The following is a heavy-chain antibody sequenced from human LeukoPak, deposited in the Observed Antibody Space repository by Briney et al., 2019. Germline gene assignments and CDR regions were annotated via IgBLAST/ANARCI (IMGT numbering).Heavy chain of an antibody. V-gene: IGHV1-2*06. CDR2: INPNSGGT. Sequence: GASVTVSCTASGYTFTGYYMHWVRQAPGQGLEWMGRINPNSGGTNYAQKFQGRVTMTRDTSISTAYMELSRLRSDDTAVYYCAREVSSGWFDYWGQGTLVTASS. D-gene: IGHD6-19*01. CDR1: GYTFTGYY. J-gene: IGHJ4*02. CDR3: AREVSSGWFDY.